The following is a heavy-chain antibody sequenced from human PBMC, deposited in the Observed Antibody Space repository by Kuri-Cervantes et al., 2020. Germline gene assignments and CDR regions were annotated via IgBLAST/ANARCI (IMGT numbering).Heavy chain of an antibody. J-gene: IGHJ2*01. CDR3: ARDPRRTEDFVVVVAPWYFDL. CDR1: GFTFSSYD. V-gene: IGHV3-13*01. D-gene: IGHD2-15*01. Sequence: GGSLRLSSAASGFTFSSYDMHWVRQATGKGLEWVSAIGTAGDTYYPGSVKGRFTISRENAKNSLYLQMNSLRAGDTAVYYCARDPRRTEDFVVVVAPWYFDLWGRGTLVTVSS. CDR2: IGTAGDT.